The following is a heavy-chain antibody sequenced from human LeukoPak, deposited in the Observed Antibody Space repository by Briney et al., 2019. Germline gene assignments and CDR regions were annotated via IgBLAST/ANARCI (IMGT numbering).Heavy chain of an antibody. CDR1: GGSISSYY. V-gene: IGHV4-59*01. Sequence: PSETLSLTCTVSGGSISSYYWSWIRQPPGKGLEWIGYIYYSGSTNYNPSLKSRVTISVDTSKNQFSLKLSSVTAADTAVYYCARPGYCSNTTCYSRFDPWGQGTLVTVSS. D-gene: IGHD2-2*01. J-gene: IGHJ5*02. CDR3: ARPGYCSNTTCYSRFDP. CDR2: IYYSGST.